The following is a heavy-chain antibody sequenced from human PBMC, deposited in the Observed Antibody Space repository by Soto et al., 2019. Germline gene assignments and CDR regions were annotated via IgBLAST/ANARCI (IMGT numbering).Heavy chain of an antibody. CDR3: ASPYTSSFAFDI. J-gene: IGHJ3*02. V-gene: IGHV1-69*06. CDR1: GGTLSIYG. D-gene: IGHD6-6*01. Sequence: QVQLVQSGAEVKKPGSSVKVSCKASGGTLSIYGSSWVRQAPGQGLEWMGGTIPIFGTPNYAQKFQGRVTITADKSTSTAYMELSSLRSEDTAVYYCASPYTSSFAFDIWCQGTVVTVSS. CDR2: TIPIFGTP.